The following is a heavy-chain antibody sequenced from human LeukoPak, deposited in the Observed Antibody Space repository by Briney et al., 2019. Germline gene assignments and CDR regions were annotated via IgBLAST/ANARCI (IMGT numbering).Heavy chain of an antibody. D-gene: IGHD3-10*01. CDR2: INPNSGGT. CDR1: GYTFTGYY. Sequence: ASVKVSCKASGYTFTGYYMHWVRQAPGQGLEWMGWINPNSGGTNYAQKFQGWVTMTRDTSISTAYMELSRLRSDDTAVYYCARGGITMVRGVIGYFDYWGQGTLITVSS. V-gene: IGHV1-2*04. J-gene: IGHJ4*02. CDR3: ARGGITMVRGVIGYFDY.